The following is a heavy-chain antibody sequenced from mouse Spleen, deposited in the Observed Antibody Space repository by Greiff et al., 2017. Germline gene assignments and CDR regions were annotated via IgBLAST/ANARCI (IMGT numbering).Heavy chain of an antibody. J-gene: IGHJ3*01. CDR3: ASKLTGTSWFAY. CDR2: ISYDGSN. V-gene: IGHV3-6*01. D-gene: IGHD4-1*01. Sequence: VQLQQSGPGLVKPSQSLSLTCSVTGYSITSGYYWNWIRQFPGNKLEWMGYISYDGSNNYNPSLKNRISITRDTSKNQFFLKLNSVTTEDTATYYCASKLTGTSWFAYWGQGTLVTVSA. CDR1: GYSITSGYY.